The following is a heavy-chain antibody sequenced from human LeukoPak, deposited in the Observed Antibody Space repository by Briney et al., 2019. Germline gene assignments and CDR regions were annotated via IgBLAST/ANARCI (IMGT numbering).Heavy chain of an antibody. CDR3: AKDGSGSYPDHNEGDFDY. CDR1: GFTFSSYG. Sequence: PGGSLRLSCAASGFTFSSYGMHWVRQAPGKGLEWVAFIRYDGSNKYYADSVKGRYTISRDNSKNTLYLQMNSLRAEDTAVYYCAKDGSGSYPDHNEGDFDYWGQGTLVTVSS. J-gene: IGHJ4*02. V-gene: IGHV3-30*02. D-gene: IGHD1-26*01. CDR2: IRYDGSNK.